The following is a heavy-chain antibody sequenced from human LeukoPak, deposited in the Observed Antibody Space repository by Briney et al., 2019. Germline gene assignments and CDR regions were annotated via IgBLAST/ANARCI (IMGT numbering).Heavy chain of an antibody. CDR1: GFTFSDYY. J-gene: IGHJ4*02. V-gene: IGHV3-11*01. Sequence: GGSLRLSCAASGFTFSDYYMSWIRQAPGKGLEWVSYISSSGSTIYYADSVKGRFTVSRDNSKNTLYLQMNSLRAEDTAVYYCAKGGEYSSSWYYFDYWGQGTLVTVSS. D-gene: IGHD6-13*01. CDR3: AKGGEYSSSWYYFDY. CDR2: ISSSGSTI.